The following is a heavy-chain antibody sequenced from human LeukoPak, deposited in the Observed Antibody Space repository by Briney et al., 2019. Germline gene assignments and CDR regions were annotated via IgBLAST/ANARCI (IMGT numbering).Heavy chain of an antibody. D-gene: IGHD1-26*01. CDR3: AKDRSLKGGFDY. CDR2: ISWNSGSI. Sequence: GGSLRLSCAASGFTFDDYAMHWVRQAPGKGLEWVSGISWNSGSIGYADSVKGRFTISRDNAKNSLYLQMNSLRAEDTALYYCAKDRSLKGGFDYWGQGTLVTVSS. J-gene: IGHJ4*02. V-gene: IGHV3-9*01. CDR1: GFTFDDYA.